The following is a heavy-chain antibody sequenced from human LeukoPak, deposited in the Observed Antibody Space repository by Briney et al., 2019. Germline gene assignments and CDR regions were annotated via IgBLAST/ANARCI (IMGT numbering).Heavy chain of an antibody. CDR1: GGSVSSGSYY. CDR3: ARGPTSITIIQSWFDP. Sequence: SETLSLTCTVPGGSVSSGSYYWSWIRQPPGKGLEWIGYIYYSGSTNYNPSLKSRVTISVDTSKNQFSLRLSSVTAADTAVYYCARGPTSITIIQSWFDPWGQGTLVTVSS. V-gene: IGHV4-61*01. D-gene: IGHD3-3*01. J-gene: IGHJ5*02. CDR2: IYYSGST.